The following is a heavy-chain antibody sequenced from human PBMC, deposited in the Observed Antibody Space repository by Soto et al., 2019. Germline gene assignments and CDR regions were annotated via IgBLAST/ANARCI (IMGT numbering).Heavy chain of an antibody. Sequence: QVHLVESGGGRVKPGGSLRLSCAASGFTFSDYSMSWIRQAPGKGLEWVSYISSSDSIIYYTDSVKGRFTISRDNAKNSLYLQMNSLRAEDTAVYYCARDLGYYDSSGYFDYWGQGTLVTVSS. CDR3: ARDLGYYDSSGYFDY. V-gene: IGHV3-11*01. D-gene: IGHD3-22*01. J-gene: IGHJ4*02. CDR1: GFTFSDYS. CDR2: ISSSDSII.